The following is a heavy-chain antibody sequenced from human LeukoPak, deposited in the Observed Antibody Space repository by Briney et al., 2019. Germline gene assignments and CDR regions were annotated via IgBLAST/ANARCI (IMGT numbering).Heavy chain of an antibody. CDR1: GFTFSSYE. CDR3: ASPQNRGYAFGY. V-gene: IGHV3-48*03. J-gene: IGHJ4*02. CDR2: ISGSGRTI. Sequence: GGSLRLSCAASGFTFSSYEMIWVRQAPGKGLECVSYISGSGRTIYYADSVKGRFTISRDNAKNSLYLQMYSLRAGDPGAYYCASPQNRGYAFGYWGQGTPVTVSS. D-gene: IGHD5-12*01.